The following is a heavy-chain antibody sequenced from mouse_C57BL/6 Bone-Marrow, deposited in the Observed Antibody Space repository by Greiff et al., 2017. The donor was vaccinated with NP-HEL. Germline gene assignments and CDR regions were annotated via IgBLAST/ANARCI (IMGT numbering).Heavy chain of an antibody. D-gene: IGHD3-1*01. V-gene: IGHV1-82*01. J-gene: IGHJ2*01. Sequence: QVQLQQSGPELVKPGASVKISCKASGYAFSSSWMNWVKQRPGKGLEWIGRIYPGDGDTNYNGKFKGKATLTADKSSSTAYMQLSSLTSEDSAVYFCARRGASDYWGQGTTLTVSS. CDR1: GYAFSSSW. CDR3: ARRGASDY. CDR2: IYPGDGDT.